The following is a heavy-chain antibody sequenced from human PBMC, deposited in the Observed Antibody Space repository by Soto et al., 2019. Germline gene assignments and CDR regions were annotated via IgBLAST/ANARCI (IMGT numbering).Heavy chain of an antibody. Sequence: GGSLRLSCADSGFTFSSYGMHWVRQAPGKGLEWVAVISYDGSNKYYADSVKGRFTISRDNSKNTLYLQMNSLRAEDTAVYYCAKSGLQSSHFDYWGQGTLVTVSS. J-gene: IGHJ4*02. CDR2: ISYDGSNK. CDR3: AKSGLQSSHFDY. V-gene: IGHV3-30*18. CDR1: GFTFSSYG. D-gene: IGHD4-4*01.